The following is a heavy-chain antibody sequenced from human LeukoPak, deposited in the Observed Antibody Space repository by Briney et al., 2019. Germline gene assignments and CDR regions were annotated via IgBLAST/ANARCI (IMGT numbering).Heavy chain of an antibody. CDR2: ISGSGGTT. J-gene: IGHJ6*02. CDR3: AKDSYGSGSKTLYGMDV. CDR1: GFTFSSYA. Sequence: PGGSLRLSCAASGFTFSSYAMTWVRQAAGKGLEWVSAISGSGGTTYFADSVKGRFTISRDNSKNTLYLQMNSLRAEDTAVYYCAKDSYGSGSKTLYGMDVWGQGTTVTVSS. V-gene: IGHV3-23*01. D-gene: IGHD3-10*01.